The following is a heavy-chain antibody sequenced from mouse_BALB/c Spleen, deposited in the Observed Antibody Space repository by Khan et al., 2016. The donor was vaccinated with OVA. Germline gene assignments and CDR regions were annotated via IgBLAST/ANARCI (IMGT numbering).Heavy chain of an antibody. J-gene: IGHJ4*01. CDR1: GYSITSNYA. D-gene: IGHD1-1*01. CDR3: ARGNYYGYAMDY. CDR2: ISYSDST. V-gene: IGHV3-2*02. Sequence: EVKLEESGPGLVKPSQSLSLTCTVTGYSITSNYAWNWIRQFPGNLLERMGYISYSDSTSYNPSLKSRISITRDTSKNQFFLQLNSVTTEDTATYYCARGNYYGYAMDYWGQGTSVTVSS.